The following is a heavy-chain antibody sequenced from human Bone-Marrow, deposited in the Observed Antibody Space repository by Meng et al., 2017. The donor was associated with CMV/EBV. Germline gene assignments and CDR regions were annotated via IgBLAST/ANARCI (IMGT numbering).Heavy chain of an antibody. J-gene: IGHJ3*02. CDR3: AKKGPYCSSTSCPPDAFDI. CDR2: IRSDGSDK. CDR1: GLTFSNHG. Sequence: GESLKISCAASGLTFSNHGMHWVRQAPGKGLEWVAFIRSDGSDKYYADSVKGRFTISRDNSKNTLDLHMSSLRAEDTAMYYCAKKGPYCSSTSCPPDAFDIWGQGTMVTVSS. D-gene: IGHD2-2*01. V-gene: IGHV3-30*02.